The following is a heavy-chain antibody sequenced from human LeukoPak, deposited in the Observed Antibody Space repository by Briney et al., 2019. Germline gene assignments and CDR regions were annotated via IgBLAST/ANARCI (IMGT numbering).Heavy chain of an antibody. V-gene: IGHV3-23*01. CDR2: ISGSGGST. D-gene: IGHD6-19*01. CDR3: AHSSGRYLRRNDWYFDL. J-gene: IGHJ2*01. Sequence: GGSLRLSCAASGFTFSSYAMSWVRQAPGKGLEWVSAISGSGGSTYYADSVKGRFTISRDNSKNTLYLQMNSLRAEDTAVYYCAHSSGRYLRRNDWYFDLWGRGTLVTVSS. CDR1: GFTFSSYA.